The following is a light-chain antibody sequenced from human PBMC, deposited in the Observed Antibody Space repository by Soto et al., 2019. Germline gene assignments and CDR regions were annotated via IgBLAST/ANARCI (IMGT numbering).Light chain of an antibody. CDR1: ISDVGGYNY. CDR2: EVS. V-gene: IGLV2-14*01. CDR3: SSYSSRSTLV. J-gene: IGLJ1*01. Sequence: QSVLTQPASVSGSPGQSITIACTGSISDVGGYNYVSWFQQHPGKAPKLMIYEVSNRPSGVSNRFSASKSGNTASLTISGLQAEDEATYYCSSYSSRSTLVFGTGTKVTVL.